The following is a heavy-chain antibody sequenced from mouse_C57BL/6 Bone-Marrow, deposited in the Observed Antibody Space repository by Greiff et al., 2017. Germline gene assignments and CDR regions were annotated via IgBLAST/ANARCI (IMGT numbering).Heavy chain of an antibody. CDR1: GFTFSDYY. J-gene: IGHJ1*03. V-gene: IGHV5-12*01. CDR3: ALLRTCYSAWYFDV. D-gene: IGHD2-12*01. CDR2: ISNSGGST. Sequence: EVKLMESGAGLVQPGGSLKLSCAASGFTFSDYYMNWVRQSPEKRLEWVAYISNSGGSTYYPDTVKGRFTISRDNANNTLYLQMSRLKSEDTALYYCALLRTCYSAWYFDVGGTGTTVTVSS.